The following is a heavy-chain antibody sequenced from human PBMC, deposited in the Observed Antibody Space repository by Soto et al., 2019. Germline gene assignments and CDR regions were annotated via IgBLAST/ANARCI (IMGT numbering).Heavy chain of an antibody. V-gene: IGHV3-48*02. CDR3: ARTSLLKWELLRPRSYYFDY. CDR2: ISSSSSTI. Sequence: EVQLVESGGGLVQPGGSLRLSCAASGFTFSSYSMNWVRQAPGKGLEWVSYISSSSSTIYYADSVKGRFTISRDNAKNSLYLQMNSLRDEDTAVYYCARTSLLKWELLRPRSYYFDYWGPGTLVTVSS. D-gene: IGHD1-26*01. CDR1: GFTFSSYS. J-gene: IGHJ4*02.